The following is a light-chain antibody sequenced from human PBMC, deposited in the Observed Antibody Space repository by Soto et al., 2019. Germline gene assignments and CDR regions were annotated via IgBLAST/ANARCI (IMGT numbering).Light chain of an antibody. Sequence: QSVLTQPASVSGSPGQSITISCSGTSIDVGGTNHVSWYLQHPGEAPKLIMYDVSNRPSGVSDRFFGSKADNTATLTVSGLQAEDEADYYCCSYAGSYSLVFGGGTQLTVL. CDR3: CSYAGSYSLV. CDR2: DVS. V-gene: IGLV2-14*03. J-gene: IGLJ2*01. CDR1: SIDVGGTNH.